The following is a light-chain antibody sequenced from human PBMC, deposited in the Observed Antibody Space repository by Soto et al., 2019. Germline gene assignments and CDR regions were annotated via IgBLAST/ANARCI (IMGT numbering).Light chain of an antibody. J-gene: IGKJ1*01. CDR2: DAS. V-gene: IGKV3-15*01. CDR3: QQYNNWPRT. CDR1: QSVSSN. Sequence: EIVMTQSPATLSVSPGERATLSCRASQSVSSNLAWYQQKPGQAPRLLIYDASTGATGIPARFSGSGSGTELTITISSLQSEDFEVYYCQQYNNWPRTFGQGTKVDIK.